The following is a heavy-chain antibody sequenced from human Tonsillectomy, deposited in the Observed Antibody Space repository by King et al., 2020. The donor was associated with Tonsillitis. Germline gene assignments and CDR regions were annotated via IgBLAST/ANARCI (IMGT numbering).Heavy chain of an antibody. D-gene: IGHD5-24*01. CDR1: GYSFTSYW. CDR2: IDPRDSYI. CDR3: ARHLKTVATTLFDY. J-gene: IGHJ4*02. V-gene: IGHV5-10-1*03. Sequence: DVQLVQSGAEVKKPGESLRISCKGSGYSFTSYWITWVRQMPGKGLEWMGRIDPRDSYIKYSPSFQGHVTISAAKSISTAYLQWSSLKASYTAMYYCARHLKTVATTLFDYWGQGTLVTVSS.